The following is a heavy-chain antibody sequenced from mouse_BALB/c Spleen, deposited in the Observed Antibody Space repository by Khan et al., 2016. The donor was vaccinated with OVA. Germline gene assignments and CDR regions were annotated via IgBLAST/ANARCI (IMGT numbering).Heavy chain of an antibody. CDR3: ARTFTTATSYFDV. CDR2: INTYTGEP. CDR1: GYTFTNYG. J-gene: IGHJ1*01. D-gene: IGHD1-2*01. Sequence: QIQLVQSGPELKKPGETVKISCKASGYTFTNYGMNWVKQAPGKGLKWMGWINTYTGEPTYADDFKGRFAFSLETSASTAYLQINNIKNEDMAIYFCARTFTTATSYFDVWGAGTTVTVSS. V-gene: IGHV9-1*02.